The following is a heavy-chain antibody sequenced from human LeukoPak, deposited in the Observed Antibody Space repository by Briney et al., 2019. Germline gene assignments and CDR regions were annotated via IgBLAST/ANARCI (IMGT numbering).Heavy chain of an antibody. Sequence: QPGGSLRLSCAASGFSFKDYNMHWVRQAPGKGLEWVAVIAYDGSNKYYTDSVKGRFTISRDNSKSTLYLQMNSLRAEDTAVYYCAKVRWDNSGWYYLDYWGQGTLVTVSS. CDR3: AKVRWDNSGWYYLDY. CDR2: IAYDGSNK. D-gene: IGHD6-19*01. CDR1: GFSFKDYN. V-gene: IGHV3-30*18. J-gene: IGHJ4*02.